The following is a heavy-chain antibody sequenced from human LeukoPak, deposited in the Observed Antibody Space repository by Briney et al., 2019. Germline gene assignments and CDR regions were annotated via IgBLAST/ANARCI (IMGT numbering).Heavy chain of an antibody. D-gene: IGHD5-18*01. CDR3: ARDKGYSYGVNWFDP. Sequence: GASVKVSCKASGYTFTGYYIHWVRQAPGQGLEWMGWINPNSGGTNYAQKFQGRVTMTRDTSISTAYMELSRLRSDDTAVYYCARDKGYSYGVNWFDPWGQGTLVTVSS. CDR1: GYTFTGYY. CDR2: INPNSGGT. J-gene: IGHJ5*02. V-gene: IGHV1-2*02.